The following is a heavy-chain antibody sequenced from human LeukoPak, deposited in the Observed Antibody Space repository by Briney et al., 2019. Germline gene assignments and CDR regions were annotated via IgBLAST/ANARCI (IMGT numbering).Heavy chain of an antibody. CDR2: IYYSGST. D-gene: IGHD3-9*01. CDR3: ARGSYYDILTGYMVFDY. V-gene: IGHV4-39*01. CDR1: GGSISSSSYY. Sequence: SETLSLTCTVSGGSISSSSYYWGWIRQPPGKGLEWIGSIYYSGSTYYNPSLKSRVTISVDTSKNQFSPKLSSVTAADTAVYYCARGSYYDILTGYMVFDYWGQGTLVTVSS. J-gene: IGHJ4*02.